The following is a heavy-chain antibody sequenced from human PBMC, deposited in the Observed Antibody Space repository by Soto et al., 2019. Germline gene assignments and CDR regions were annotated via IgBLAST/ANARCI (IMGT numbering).Heavy chain of an antibody. D-gene: IGHD3-9*01. CDR3: AKDGAEYYDILTGYYTLFGMDV. Sequence: PGGSLRLSCASSGFTFSSYAMSWVRQAPGKGLEWVSAISGSGGSTYYADSVKGRFTISRDNSKNTLYLQMNSPRAEDTAVYYCAKDGAEYYDILTGYYTLFGMDVWGQGTTVTVS. CDR2: ISGSGGST. CDR1: GFTFSSYA. V-gene: IGHV3-23*01. J-gene: IGHJ6*02.